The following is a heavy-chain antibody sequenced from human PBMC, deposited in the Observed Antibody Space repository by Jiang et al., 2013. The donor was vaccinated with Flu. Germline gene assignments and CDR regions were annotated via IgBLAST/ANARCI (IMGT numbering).Heavy chain of an antibody. CDR2: MHSSGSP. D-gene: IGHD3-3*01. CDR3: ARDGGFFEH. CDR1: GGSITSPSYY. J-gene: IGHJ4*02. V-gene: IGHV4-39*01. Sequence: GPGLVKTSETLSLTCTVSGGSITSPSYYWAWIRQPPGKGLEWIGSMHSSGSPYYNSSLRSRVTISVDTSKNQFSLKLSSVTAADTAVYFCARDGGFFEHWGQGTLVSVSS.